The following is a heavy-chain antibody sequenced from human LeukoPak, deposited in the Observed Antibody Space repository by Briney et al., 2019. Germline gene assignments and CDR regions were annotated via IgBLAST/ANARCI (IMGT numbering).Heavy chain of an antibody. CDR3: AKGYGSESYYCAY. CDR1: GFTFSICA. V-gene: IGHV3-23*01. J-gene: IGHJ4*02. Sequence: PGVSLRLSCASSGFTFSICAMSWVPQAPGKGLEWVSTISGSGSITYHADSVKVRFTISRDNSKNTLYLQLNSLRAEDTAVYYCAKGYGSESYYCAYCGQGTLVTVSP. CDR2: ISGSGSIT. D-gene: IGHD3-10*01.